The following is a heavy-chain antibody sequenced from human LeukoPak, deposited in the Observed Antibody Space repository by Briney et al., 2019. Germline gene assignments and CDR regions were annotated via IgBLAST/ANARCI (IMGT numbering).Heavy chain of an antibody. CDR2: IYYSGTT. Sequence: KSSETLSLTCTVSSGSISSYYWSWIRQPPGKGLEWIGYIYYSGTTNYNPSLKSRVTISVDTSKNQFSLKLSSVTAADTAVYYCARVYPGYSMLDPWGQGTLVTVSS. V-gene: IGHV4-59*08. D-gene: IGHD6-13*01. J-gene: IGHJ5*02. CDR1: SGSISSYY. CDR3: ARVYPGYSMLDP.